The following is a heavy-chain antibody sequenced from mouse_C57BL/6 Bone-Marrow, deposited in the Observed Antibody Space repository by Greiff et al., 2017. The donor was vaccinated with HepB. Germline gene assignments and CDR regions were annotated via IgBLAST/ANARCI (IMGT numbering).Heavy chain of an antibody. CDR2: ISDGGSYT. CDR1: GFTFSSYA. D-gene: IGHD2-3*01. CDR3: ARDLGDGYFDY. V-gene: IGHV5-4*01. Sequence: EVQLVESGGGLVKPGGSLKLSCAASGFTFSSYAMSWVRQTPEKRLEWVATISDGGSYTYYPDNVKGRFTISRDNAKNNLYLQMSHLKSEATAMYYCARDLGDGYFDYWGQGTTLTVSS. J-gene: IGHJ2*01.